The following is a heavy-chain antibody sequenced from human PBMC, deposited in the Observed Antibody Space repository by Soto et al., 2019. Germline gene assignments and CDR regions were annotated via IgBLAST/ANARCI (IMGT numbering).Heavy chain of an antibody. CDR1: GGSISSGGYY. V-gene: IGHV4-31*03. Sequence: QVQLQESGPGLVKPSQTLSLTCTVSGGSISSGGYYWSWIRQHPGKGLEWIGYIYYSGSTYYNPSLKRRVTISVDTAKNQFSLKLSSVTAADTAVYYCARVITMVRGVIPWWFDPWGQGTLVTVSS. CDR3: ARVITMVRGVIPWWFDP. J-gene: IGHJ5*02. D-gene: IGHD3-10*01. CDR2: IYYSGST.